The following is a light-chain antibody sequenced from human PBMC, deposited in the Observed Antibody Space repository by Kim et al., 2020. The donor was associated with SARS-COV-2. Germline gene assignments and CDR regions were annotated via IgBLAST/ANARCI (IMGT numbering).Light chain of an antibody. CDR3: QQYSHWPLT. J-gene: IGKJ4*01. V-gene: IGKV3-15*01. Sequence: EIVKTQSPATLSVSPGERATLSCRASQSVSSNLARYQQKPGQAPRLLIYGASTRATGIPGRFSGSGSGTEFTLTINSLQSEDFAVYFCQQYSHWPLTFGGGTKVDIK. CDR2: GAS. CDR1: QSVSSN.